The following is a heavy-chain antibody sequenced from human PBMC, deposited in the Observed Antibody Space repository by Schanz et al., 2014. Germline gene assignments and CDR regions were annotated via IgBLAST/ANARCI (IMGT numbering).Heavy chain of an antibody. CDR3: ARGPIPIQGVPMDF. Sequence: EAQLLESGGGLVQPGGSLRLSCAASGFNFKAYAMSWVRQAPGKGLEWVSSISSSSMYIYQADSMRGRFTISRDNSKDTLYLQMSGLTPEDTAVYYCARGPIPIQGVPMDFWGQGTLVTVSS. CDR2: ISSSSMYI. V-gene: IGHV3-21*02. CDR1: GFNFKAYA. D-gene: IGHD3-10*01. J-gene: IGHJ4*02.